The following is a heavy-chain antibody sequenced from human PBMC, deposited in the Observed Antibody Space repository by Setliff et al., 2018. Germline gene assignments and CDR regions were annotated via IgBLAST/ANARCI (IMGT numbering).Heavy chain of an antibody. CDR2: IHHRGST. Sequence: PSETLSLTCAVSGYSISNIYYWGWIRQPPGKGLEWIATIHHRGSTNYNPSLKSRATISVDTSKNQFSLKVSSVTAADTAVYYCGRVGNWNFFDFWGQGTLVTVSS. CDR3: GRVGNWNFFDF. CDR1: GYSISNIYY. D-gene: IGHD1-1*01. V-gene: IGHV4-38-2*01. J-gene: IGHJ4*02.